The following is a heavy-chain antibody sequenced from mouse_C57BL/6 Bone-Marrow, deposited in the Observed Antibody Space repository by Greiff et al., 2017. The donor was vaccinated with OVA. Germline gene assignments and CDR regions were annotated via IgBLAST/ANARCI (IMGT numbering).Heavy chain of an antibody. CDR1: GYTFTSYW. D-gene: IGHD1-1*01. CDR3: ARGGSSLFDC. CDR2: IHPNSGST. J-gene: IGHJ2*01. Sequence: VQLQQPGAELVKPGASVKLSCKASGYTFTSYWMPWVKQRPGQGLEWIGMIHPNSGSTNYNEKFKSKATLTVDKSSSTAYMQLSSLTSEDAAVYDCARGGSSLFDCWGQGTTLTVSS. V-gene: IGHV1-64*01.